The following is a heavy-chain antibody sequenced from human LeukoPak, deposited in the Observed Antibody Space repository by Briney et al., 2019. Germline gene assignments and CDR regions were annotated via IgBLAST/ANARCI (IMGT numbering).Heavy chain of an antibody. Sequence: PSETLSLTCAVYGGSFSGYYWSWVRQAPGKGLEWVSAISGSGDNTYYADSVKGRFTVSRDNSKNTLYVQMKSLRAEDTAVYYCAKDFVVVPGNVNYFDYWGQGTLVTVSS. J-gene: IGHJ4*02. D-gene: IGHD2-21*02. CDR2: ISGSGDNT. CDR1: GGSFSGYY. CDR3: AKDFVVVPGNVNYFDY. V-gene: IGHV3-23*01.